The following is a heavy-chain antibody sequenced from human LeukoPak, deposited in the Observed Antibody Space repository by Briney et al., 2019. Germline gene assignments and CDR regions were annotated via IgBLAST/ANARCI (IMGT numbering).Heavy chain of an antibody. CDR2: ISAYNGNT. CDR3: ARDLGRYYYYYMDV. J-gene: IGHJ6*03. Sequence: GASVKVSCKASGYTFTSYGISWVRQAPGQGLEWMGWISAYNGNTNYAQKHQGRVTMTTDTSTSTAYMELRSLRSDDTAVYYCARDLGRYYYYYMDVWGKGTTVTVSS. V-gene: IGHV1-18*01. CDR1: GYTFTSYG.